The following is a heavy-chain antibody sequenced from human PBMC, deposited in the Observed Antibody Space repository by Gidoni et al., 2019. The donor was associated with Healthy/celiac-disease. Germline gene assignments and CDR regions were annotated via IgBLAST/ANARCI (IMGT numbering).Heavy chain of an antibody. V-gene: IGHV4-61*02. J-gene: IGHJ5*02. CDR2: IYTSGST. CDR1: GGSISSGSYY. CDR3: ARDGRENWFDP. Sequence: QVQLQESGPGLVKPSQTLSLTCTVSGGSISSGSYYWSWIRQPAGKGLEWIGRIYTSGSTNYNPSLKSRVTISVDTSKNQFSLKLSSVTAADTAVYYCARDGRENWFDPWGQGTLVTVSS.